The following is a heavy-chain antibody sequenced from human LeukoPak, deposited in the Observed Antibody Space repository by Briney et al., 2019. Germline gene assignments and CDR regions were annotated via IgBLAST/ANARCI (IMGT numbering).Heavy chain of an antibody. CDR1: GFTFSRYW. D-gene: IGHD3-3*01. CDR3: ARRPIFGMLEGDDSFDI. Sequence: GGSLRLSCAASGFTFSRYWMSWVRQAPGKGLEWVANIKEDGSEKYYVDSVKGRFTISRDNAKNSLYLQMNSLRAEDTAVYYCARRPIFGMLEGDDSFDIWGRGTMVTVSS. J-gene: IGHJ3*02. CDR2: IKEDGSEK. V-gene: IGHV3-7*01.